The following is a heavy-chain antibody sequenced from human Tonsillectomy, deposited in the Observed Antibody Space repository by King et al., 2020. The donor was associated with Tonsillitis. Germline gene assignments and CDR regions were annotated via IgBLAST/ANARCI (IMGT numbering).Heavy chain of an antibody. J-gene: IGHJ6*03. CDR1: GFTFSSYS. D-gene: IGHD2-21*02. Sequence: VQLVESGGGLVKPGGSLRLSCAASGFTFSSYSMNWVRQAPGKGLEWVSSISSSSSYIYYADSVKGRFTISRDNAKNSLYLQMNSLRAEDTAVYYCARDRRCGGDCYSYYYYMDVWGKGPTVTVSS. V-gene: IGHV3-21*01. CDR2: ISSSSSYI. CDR3: ARDRRCGGDCYSYYYYMDV.